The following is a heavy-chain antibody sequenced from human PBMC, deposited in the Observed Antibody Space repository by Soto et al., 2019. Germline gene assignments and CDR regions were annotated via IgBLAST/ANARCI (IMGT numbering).Heavy chain of an antibody. D-gene: IGHD6-6*01. CDR2: IYPGDSDT. CDR3: ARPSYSSSRYYGMDV. J-gene: IGHJ6*02. CDR1: GYSFTSYW. Sequence: GESLKIACKGSGYSFTSYWIGWVRQMPGKGLEWMGIIYPGDSDTRYSPSFEGQVTISADKSITTAYLQWSSLKASDTAMYYCARPSYSSSRYYGMDVWGQGTTVTVSS. V-gene: IGHV5-51*01.